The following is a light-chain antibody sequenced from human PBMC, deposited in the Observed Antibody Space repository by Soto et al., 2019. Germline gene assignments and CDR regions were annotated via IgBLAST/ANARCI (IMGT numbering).Light chain of an antibody. CDR1: QSVRNTY. J-gene: IGKJ4*02. CDR2: GAS. CDR3: QQYGSSPLT. Sequence: EIVLTQSPGTLSLSPGEGATLSCRASQSVRNTYLAWYQQKPGQAPRLLIYGASSRATGIPDRFSGSGSGTDFALTISRLEPEDFAVYYCQQYGSSPLTFGGGTKVEIK. V-gene: IGKV3-20*01.